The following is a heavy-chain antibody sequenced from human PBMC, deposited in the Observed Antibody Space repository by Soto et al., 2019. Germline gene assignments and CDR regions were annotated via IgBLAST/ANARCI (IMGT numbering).Heavy chain of an antibody. CDR1: GYTFTSYG. D-gene: IGHD3-10*01. CDR2: ISAYNGNT. J-gene: IGHJ6*03. V-gene: IGHV1-18*01. Sequence: QVQLVQSGAEVKKPGASVKVSCKASGYTFTSYGIIWVRQAPGQGLEWMGWISAYNGNTNYAQKLQGRVTMTTDTSTSTAYMELRSLRSDDTAVYYCARDHLVRGVIITNYYYYYMDVWGKGTTVTVSS. CDR3: ARDHLVRGVIITNYYYYYMDV.